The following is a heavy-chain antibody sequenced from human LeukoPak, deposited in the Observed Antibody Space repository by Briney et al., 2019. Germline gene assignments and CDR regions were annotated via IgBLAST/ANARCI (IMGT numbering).Heavy chain of an antibody. CDR3: AKVMPPGRIRFYSYYMDV. V-gene: IGHV3-21*01. CDR2: ISSSSSYI. CDR1: GFTFSSYS. D-gene: IGHD2-15*01. Sequence: GSLRLSCAASGFTFSSYSMNWVRQAPGKGLEWVSSISSSSSYIYYADSVKGRFTISRDNAKNSLYLQMNSLRAEDTAVYYCAKVMPPGRIRFYSYYMDVWGKGTTVTVS. J-gene: IGHJ6*03.